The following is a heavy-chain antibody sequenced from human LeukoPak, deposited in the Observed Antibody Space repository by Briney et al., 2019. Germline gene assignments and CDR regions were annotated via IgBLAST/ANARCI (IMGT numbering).Heavy chain of an antibody. CDR3: ARGGPYSSSLYYYYYMDV. D-gene: IGHD6-6*01. CDR2: INHSGST. V-gene: IGHV4-39*07. Sequence: PSETLSLTCTVSGGSISSGSYYWSWIRQPPGKGLEWIGEINHSGSTNYNPSLKSRVTISVDTSKNQFSLKLSSVTAADTAVYYCARGGPYSSSLYYYYYMDVWGKGTTVTVSS. CDR1: GGSISSGSYY. J-gene: IGHJ6*03.